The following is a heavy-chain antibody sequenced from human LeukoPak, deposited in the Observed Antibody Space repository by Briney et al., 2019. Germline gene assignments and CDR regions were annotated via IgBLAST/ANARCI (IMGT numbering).Heavy chain of an antibody. CDR1: GVSFSGYY. CDR3: ARSPDYGDYSNWFDP. J-gene: IGHJ5*02. Sequence: SETLSLTCAAYGVSFSGYYWSWIRQPPGKGLEWIGEINHSGSTNYNPSLKSRVTISVDTSKNQFSLKLSSVTAADTAVYYCARSPDYGDYSNWFDPWGQGTLVTVSS. D-gene: IGHD4-17*01. CDR2: INHSGST. V-gene: IGHV4-34*01.